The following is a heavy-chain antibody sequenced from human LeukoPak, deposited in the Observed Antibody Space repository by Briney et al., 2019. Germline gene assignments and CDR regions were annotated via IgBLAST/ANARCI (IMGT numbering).Heavy chain of an antibody. Sequence: GGSLRLSCAASGFTFNNAWMSWIRQVPGKGLEWVGRIKSRSAGGTIDYPALVKGRFIISTDDSKNMLYLQMNSLKIEDTAVYYCTTDLGDYGDYIREWGQGTLVTVSS. CDR1: GFTFNNAW. CDR3: TTDLGDYGDYIRE. V-gene: IGHV3-15*01. CDR2: IKSRSAGGTI. J-gene: IGHJ4*02. D-gene: IGHD4-17*01.